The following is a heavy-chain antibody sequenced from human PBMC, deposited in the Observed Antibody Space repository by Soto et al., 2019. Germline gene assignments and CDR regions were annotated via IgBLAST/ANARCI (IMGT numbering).Heavy chain of an antibody. CDR1: GFNFGFFG. J-gene: IGHJ4*02. D-gene: IGHD1-26*01. CDR3: ARGNLSFDFDS. Sequence: QIQLVESGGDVGQPGKSLRLSCAASGFNFGFFGMHWVRQAPGKGLEWVAFISGDGINTQYADSVRGRFTLSRDYSRNTMYLQMDSLRDEDTALYYCARGNLSFDFDSWGLGTLVTVSS. CDR2: ISGDGINT. V-gene: IGHV3-30*03.